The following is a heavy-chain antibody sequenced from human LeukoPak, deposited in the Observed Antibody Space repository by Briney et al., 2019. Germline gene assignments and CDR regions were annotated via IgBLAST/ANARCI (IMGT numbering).Heavy chain of an antibody. CDR2: IYHSGST. V-gene: IGHV4-4*02. Sequence: SETLSLTCAVSGGSISSSNWWSWVRQPPEKGLEWIGEIYHSGSTNYNPSLKSRVTISVDKSKNQFSLKLTSVTAADTAVYYCARRDSGYSSGTVRGAFDIWGQGTMVTVSS. CDR3: ARRDSGYSSGTVRGAFDI. D-gene: IGHD6-19*01. CDR1: GGSISSSNW. J-gene: IGHJ3*02.